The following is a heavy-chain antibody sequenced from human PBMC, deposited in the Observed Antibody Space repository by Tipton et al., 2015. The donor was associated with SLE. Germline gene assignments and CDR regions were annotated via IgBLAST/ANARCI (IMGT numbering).Heavy chain of an antibody. J-gene: IGHJ4*02. CDR2: IYYSGST. CDR1: GGSISSGGYY. CDR3: ARGGYYDSSGYYYDPRFDY. D-gene: IGHD3-22*01. Sequence: TLSLTCTVSGGSISSGGYYWSWIRQHPGKGLEWIGYIYYSGSTYYNPSLKSRVTISVDTSKNQFSLKLSSVTAADTAVYYCARGGYYDSSGYYYDPRFDYWGQGTLVTVSS. V-gene: IGHV4-31*03.